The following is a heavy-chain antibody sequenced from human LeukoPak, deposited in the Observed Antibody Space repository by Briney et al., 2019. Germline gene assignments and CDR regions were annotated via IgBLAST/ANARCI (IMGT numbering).Heavy chain of an antibody. Sequence: GGSLRLSCAASGFIFTNGWMSWVRQAPGKGLEWVGHIKSKTYGGATDYAAPVKGRFTISRDDSKTTVFLQMNSLKSEDAAVYYCTTEGGHLHSNPFDYWGQGTLVTVSS. CDR1: GFIFTNGW. J-gene: IGHJ4*02. V-gene: IGHV3-15*01. CDR3: TTEGGHLHSNPFDY. CDR2: IKSKTYGGAT. D-gene: IGHD2-15*01.